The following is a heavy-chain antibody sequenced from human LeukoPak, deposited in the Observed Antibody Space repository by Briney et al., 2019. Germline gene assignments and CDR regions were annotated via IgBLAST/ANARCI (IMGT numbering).Heavy chain of an antibody. J-gene: IGHJ3*02. CDR2: ISHIGRT. CDR1: GDSFSSHY. Sequence: SETLSLTCAVSGDSFSSHYWTWIRQSPGTGLEWIGYISHIGRTNYNPSLKSRVTISIDTSKNQFSLKLGSVTAADTAVYYCARDLVTVTKGFDIWGQGTMVSVSS. CDR3: ARDLVTVTKGFDI. D-gene: IGHD4-17*01. V-gene: IGHV4-59*11.